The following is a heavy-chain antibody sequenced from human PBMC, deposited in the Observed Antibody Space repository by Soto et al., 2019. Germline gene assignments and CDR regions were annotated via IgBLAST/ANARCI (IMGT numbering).Heavy chain of an antibody. Sequence: QVQLVESGGGVVQPGRSLRLSCAASGFTFSSYAMHWVRQAPGKGLEWVAVISYDGSNKYYADSVKGRFTISRDNSKNTLYLQMNSLRAEDTAVYYCARDRPPVVAATRTYSYGMDVWVQDTTVTVSS. D-gene: IGHD2-15*01. J-gene: IGHJ6*02. V-gene: IGHV3-30-3*01. CDR1: GFTFSSYA. CDR2: ISYDGSNK. CDR3: ARDRPPVVAATRTYSYGMDV.